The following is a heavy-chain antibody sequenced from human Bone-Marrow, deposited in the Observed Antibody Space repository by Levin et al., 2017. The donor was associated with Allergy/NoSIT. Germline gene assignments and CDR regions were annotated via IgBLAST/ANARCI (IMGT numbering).Heavy chain of an antibody. CDR3: ARGRDCCLGGICYRWFDS. D-gene: IGHD2-15*01. CDR2: VFYTRDT. CDR1: GDSITNSHW. Sequence: PSETLSLTCDVSGDSITNSHWWNWVRQSPGKGLEWIGEVFYTRDTNYNPSLKSRVITSIDESKNQFSLKLTSVTAADTAKYYCARGRDCCLGGICYRWFDSWGQGILVTVSS. J-gene: IGHJ5*01. V-gene: IGHV4/OR15-8*02.